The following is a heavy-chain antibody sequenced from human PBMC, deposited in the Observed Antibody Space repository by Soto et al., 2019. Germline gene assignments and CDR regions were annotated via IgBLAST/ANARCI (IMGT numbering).Heavy chain of an antibody. CDR3: ARVFSSGSGWMYYFDF. V-gene: IGHV4-4*02. Sequence: QVELQESGPRLVKSSGTLSLTCEVSSGSISTGNWWSWVRQPPGKGLEWIGEIYYTGATNYNPSLKSRVTMTIDKSKDQFSLILTSATAADTAVYHCARVFSSGSGWMYYFDFWGQGILVSVSS. D-gene: IGHD6-25*01. J-gene: IGHJ4*02. CDR2: IYYTGAT. CDR1: SGSISTGNW.